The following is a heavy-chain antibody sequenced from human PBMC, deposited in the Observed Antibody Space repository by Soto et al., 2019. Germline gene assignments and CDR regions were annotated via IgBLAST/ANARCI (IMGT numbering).Heavy chain of an antibody. D-gene: IGHD3-10*01. CDR2: IDPSDSYT. CDR3: AKMSSSVELLWFGDPAFDI. CDR1: GYSFTSYW. J-gene: IGHJ3*02. Sequence: PGESLKISCKGSGYSFTSYWISWVRQMPGKGLEWMGRIDPSDSYTNYSPSFQGHVTISADKSISTAYLQWSSLKASDTAMYYCAKMSSSVELLWFGDPAFDIWGQGTMVTVSS. V-gene: IGHV5-10-1*01.